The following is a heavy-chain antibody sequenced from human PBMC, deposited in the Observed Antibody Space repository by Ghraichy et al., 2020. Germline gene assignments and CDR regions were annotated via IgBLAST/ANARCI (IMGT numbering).Heavy chain of an antibody. D-gene: IGHD5-12*01. CDR3: ARHHPVAPDY. CDR2: IYYSGST. J-gene: IGHJ4*02. Sequence: SETLSLTCTVSGGSISSSSYYWGWIRQPPGKGLEWIGSIYYSGSTYYNPSLKSRVTISVDTSKNQFSLKLSSVTAADTAVYYCARHHPVAPDYWGQGTLVTVSS. CDR1: GGSISSSSYY. V-gene: IGHV4-39*01.